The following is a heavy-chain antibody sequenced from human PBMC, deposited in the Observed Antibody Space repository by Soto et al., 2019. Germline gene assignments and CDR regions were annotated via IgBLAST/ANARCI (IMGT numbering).Heavy chain of an antibody. CDR1: GDSVSNKNTA. D-gene: IGHD3-10*01. Sequence: SQTLSLTCVISGDSVSNKNTAWNWIRQSPSGGLEWLGRTYYRSKWYNDYATSMKSRITISPDTSKNQSSLHLNSVTPEATAVYFCARRFFDLGSAFDFWGQGTTVTVSS. CDR2: TYYRSKWYN. J-gene: IGHJ4*02. CDR3: ARRFFDLGSAFDF. V-gene: IGHV6-1*01.